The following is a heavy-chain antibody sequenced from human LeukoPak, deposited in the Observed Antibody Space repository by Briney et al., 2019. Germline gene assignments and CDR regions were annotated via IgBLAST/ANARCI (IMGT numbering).Heavy chain of an antibody. Sequence: PGGSLRLSCAASGITFSSYGMSWVRQAPGKGLEWVSAISGTGGNTYYADSVKGRFTISRDNSKNTLYLQMNSLRAEDTAVHHCAKTTYCGGDCYSWYFDYWGQGTLVTVSS. CDR3: AKTTYCGGDCYSWYFDY. CDR1: GITFSSYG. J-gene: IGHJ4*02. D-gene: IGHD2-21*02. CDR2: ISGTGGNT. V-gene: IGHV3-23*01.